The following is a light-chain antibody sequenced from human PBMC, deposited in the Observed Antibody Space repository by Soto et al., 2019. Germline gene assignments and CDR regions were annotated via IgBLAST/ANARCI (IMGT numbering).Light chain of an antibody. J-gene: IGKJ4*01. CDR3: QQRSNRPLLWT. CDR1: QSVSNS. Sequence: EIVLTQSPATLSLSPGERATLSCRASQSVSNSLAWYQQKPGQAPRLLIYDASNSATGIPARFSGSGSGTDFTLTISSLEPEDFAVYDCQQRSNRPLLWTFGGGTKVDIK. CDR2: DAS. V-gene: IGKV3-11*01.